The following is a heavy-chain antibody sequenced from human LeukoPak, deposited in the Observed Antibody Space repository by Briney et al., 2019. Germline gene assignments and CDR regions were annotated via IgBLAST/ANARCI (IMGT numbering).Heavy chain of an antibody. D-gene: IGHD3-22*01. CDR1: GFIFSSYE. CDR2: INSGSTTI. V-gene: IGHV3-48*03. J-gene: IGHJ4*02. Sequence: GGSLRLSCAASGFIFSSYEMNWVRQAPGKGLEWISYINSGSTTISYADSVKGRFTVSRDNAKNSLYPQMNSLRAEDTAIYYCARCGRGYDSSGYYSYWGQGTLVTVSS. CDR3: ARCGRGYDSSGYYSY.